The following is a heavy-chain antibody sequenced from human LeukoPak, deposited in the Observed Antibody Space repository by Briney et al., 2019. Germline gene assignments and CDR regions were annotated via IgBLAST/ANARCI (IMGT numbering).Heavy chain of an antibody. J-gene: IGHJ5*02. V-gene: IGHV4-61*02. CDR1: GGSISSGSYY. CDR2: IYTSGST. CDR3: ARDGYSSGWAFDP. Sequence: SETLSLTCTVSGGSISSGSYYWSWIRQPAGKGLEWIGRIYTSGSTKYNPSLKSRVTISIDTSKNQFSLKLSSVTATDMAVYCCARDGYSSGWAFDPWGQGTLVTVSS. D-gene: IGHD6-19*01.